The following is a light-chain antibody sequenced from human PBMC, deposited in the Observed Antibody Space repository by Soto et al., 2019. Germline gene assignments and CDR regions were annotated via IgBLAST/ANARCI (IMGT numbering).Light chain of an antibody. CDR3: QQSYGTPNT. CDR2: AAS. Sequence: DIQMTQSPSSLSASVGDRVTIPCRAGRTISRYLNWYQQKPGKAPKLLIYAASTLQSGVPSRFSGSGSGTDFTLTISSLQPEDFATYYRQQSYGTPNTFGPGTKVDIK. V-gene: IGKV1-39*01. CDR1: RTISRY. J-gene: IGKJ3*01.